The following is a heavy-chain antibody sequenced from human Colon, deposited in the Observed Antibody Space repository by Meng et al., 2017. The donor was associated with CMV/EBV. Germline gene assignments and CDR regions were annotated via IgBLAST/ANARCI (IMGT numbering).Heavy chain of an antibody. CDR2: SKNNANSDST. Sequence: EHYMDWGRQDPGKGLEWIGRSKNNANSDSTEYAESVKGRFSISRDESKNSLHLQMNNLKTEDTAVYFCVRDTYHFDSSGYPHWYFDLWGRGTLVTVSS. V-gene: IGHV3-72*01. CDR3: VRDTYHFDSSGYPHWYFDL. CDR1: EHY. D-gene: IGHD3-22*01. J-gene: IGHJ2*01.